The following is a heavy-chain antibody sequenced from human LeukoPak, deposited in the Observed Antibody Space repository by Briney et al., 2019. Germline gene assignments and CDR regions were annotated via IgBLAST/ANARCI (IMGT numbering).Heavy chain of an antibody. CDR1: GFTFSSYE. J-gene: IGHJ6*03. CDR3: ARHGGITMLRGVQVRGIDMDV. V-gene: IGHV4-59*08. Sequence: GSLRLSCAASGFTFSSYEMTWVRQAPGKGLEWIGNIFYSGSTYYSPSLKSRVTISLDTSRNQFSLKLNSVTAADTAVYYCARHGGITMLRGVQVRGIDMDVWGKGTTVTISS. D-gene: IGHD3-10*01. CDR2: IFYSGST.